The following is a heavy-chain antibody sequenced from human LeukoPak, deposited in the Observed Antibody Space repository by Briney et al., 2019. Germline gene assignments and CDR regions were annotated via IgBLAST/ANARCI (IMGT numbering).Heavy chain of an antibody. D-gene: IGHD4-23*01. CDR1: GYTFTSYD. CDR2: MNPNSGNT. Sequence: ASVKVSRKASGYTFTSYDINWVRQATGQGLEWMGWMNPNSGNTGYAQKFQGRVTMTRNTSISTAYMELSSLRSEDTAVYYCARGRRDYGGKPLSYWGQGTLVTVSS. V-gene: IGHV1-8*01. J-gene: IGHJ4*02. CDR3: ARGRRDYGGKPLSY.